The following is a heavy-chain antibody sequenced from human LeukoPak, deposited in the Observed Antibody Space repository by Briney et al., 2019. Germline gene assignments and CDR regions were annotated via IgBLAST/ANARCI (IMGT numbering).Heavy chain of an antibody. Sequence: SETLSLTCTVSGGSISSYYWSWIRQPPGKGLEWIGYIDYSGWTNYNPSLKSRVTISVDTSKNQFSLKLSSVTAADSAMYYCATGGVVVAASLSWFDPWGQGTLVTVSS. CDR2: IDYSGWT. D-gene: IGHD2-15*01. J-gene: IGHJ5*02. CDR3: ATGGVVVAASLSWFDP. V-gene: IGHV4-59*01. CDR1: GGSISSYY.